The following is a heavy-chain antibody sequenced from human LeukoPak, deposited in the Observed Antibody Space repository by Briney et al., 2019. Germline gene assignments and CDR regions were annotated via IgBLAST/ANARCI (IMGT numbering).Heavy chain of an antibody. Sequence: GGSLRLSCAASGFTFRSYGMHWVRQAPGKGLEWVAFIRYDGSHKYYADSVKGRFTISRDNFKNTLYLQMNNLRAEDTAVFYCAKDFEQNRYISSWLDYWGQGTLVTVSS. CDR1: GFTFRSYG. J-gene: IGHJ4*02. CDR3: AKDFEQNRYISSWLDY. D-gene: IGHD6-13*01. CDR2: IRYDGSHK. V-gene: IGHV3-30*02.